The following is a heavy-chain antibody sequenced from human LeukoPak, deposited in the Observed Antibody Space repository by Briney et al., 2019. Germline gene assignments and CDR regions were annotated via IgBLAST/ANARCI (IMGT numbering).Heavy chain of an antibody. Sequence: ASVKVSCKISEYSLSDLSIHWVRGAPGEGLEWVGGFDSENNKMVCSQKFQGRVTMTEDTSADTAYMELTSLRSDDTAVYFCATDRVYRSSGRSWGFFDYWGQGTLVIVSS. CDR2: FDSENNKM. CDR3: ATDRVYRSSGRSWGFFDY. D-gene: IGHD6-19*01. CDR1: EYSLSDLS. V-gene: IGHV1-24*01. J-gene: IGHJ4*02.